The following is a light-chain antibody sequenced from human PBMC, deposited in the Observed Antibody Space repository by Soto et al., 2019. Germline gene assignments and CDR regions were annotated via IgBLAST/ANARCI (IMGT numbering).Light chain of an antibody. V-gene: IGKV3-20*01. Sequence: EMVLTQSPGTLSLSPGERATLSCRASQTVTSNRLAWYQQKPGQPPRLLIYAASRRAASIPDSFSGSGSGADFSLTISRLEPEDFAVYYCHQDDSLPSGFAFGPGTTLDIK. CDR2: AAS. CDR3: HQDDSLPSGFA. J-gene: IGKJ3*01. CDR1: QTVTSNR.